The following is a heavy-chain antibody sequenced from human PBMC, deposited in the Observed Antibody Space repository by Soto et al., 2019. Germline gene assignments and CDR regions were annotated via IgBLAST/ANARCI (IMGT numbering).Heavy chain of an antibody. CDR2: ISTFNGNT. J-gene: IGHJ5*02. CDR1: ASTFPGYT. Sequence: QVHLVQSGTEVKEPGASVKVSCKASASTFPGYTINWVRQAPGQGLEWMGWISTFNGNTKYAGNFEGRVTMTTNTSTTAAYLELTSLTFDDTAVYFCARGTVTSGRWFGPWGQGTLVSVSS. V-gene: IGHV1-18*04. D-gene: IGHD4-17*01. CDR3: ARGTVTSGRWFGP.